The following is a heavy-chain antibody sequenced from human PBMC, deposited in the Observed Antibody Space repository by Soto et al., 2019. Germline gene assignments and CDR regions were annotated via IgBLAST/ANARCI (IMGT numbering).Heavy chain of an antibody. J-gene: IGHJ4*02. CDR2: LSGSGTST. D-gene: IGHD6-19*01. V-gene: IGHV3-23*01. CDR1: GFSFANYA. CDR3: AKATTNGGWFNPFDS. Sequence: GGSLRLSCAASGFSFANYAMNWVRQAPGKGLEWVSGLSGSGTSTYYADSVKGRFTISRDNSRDTLFLQMNSLTADDTTVYYCAKATTNGGWFNPFDSWGQGALVTVPS.